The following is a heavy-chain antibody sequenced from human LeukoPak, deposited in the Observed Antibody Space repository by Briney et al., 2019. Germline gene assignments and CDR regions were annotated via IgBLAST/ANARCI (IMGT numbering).Heavy chain of an antibody. J-gene: IGHJ4*02. V-gene: IGHV1-69*04. CDR3: AREAPSSGSYYAFDY. D-gene: IGHD1-26*01. CDR2: IIPILGIA. CDR1: GYTFTSYG. Sequence: SVKVSCKASGYTFTSYGISWVRQAPGQGLEWMGRIIPILGIANYAQKFQGRVTITADKSTSTAYMELSSLRSEDTAVYYCAREAPSSGSYYAFDYWGQGTLVTVSS.